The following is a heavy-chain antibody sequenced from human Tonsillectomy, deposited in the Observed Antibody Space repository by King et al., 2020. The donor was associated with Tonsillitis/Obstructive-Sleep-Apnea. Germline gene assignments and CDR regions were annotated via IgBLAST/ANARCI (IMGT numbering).Heavy chain of an antibody. CDR2: IYYSGST. CDR1: GGSISSYY. J-gene: IGHJ4*02. V-gene: IGHV4-59*01. D-gene: IGHD7-27*01. CDR3: AASELGYLGY. Sequence: VQLQESGPGLVKPSETLSLTCTVSGGSISSYYWSWIRQPPGKGLEWIGYIYYSGSTNYNPSLKSRVTISVDTSKNQFSLKLSSVTAADTAVYYCAASELGYLGYWGQGTLVTVSS.